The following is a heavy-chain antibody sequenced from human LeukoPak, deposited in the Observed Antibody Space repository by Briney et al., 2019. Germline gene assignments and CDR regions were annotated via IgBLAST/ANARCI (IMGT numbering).Heavy chain of an antibody. CDR3: ARPETQYSSGLDGFDI. J-gene: IGHJ3*02. CDR1: GFTFSTYW. D-gene: IGHD6-19*01. Sequence: GGSLRLSCAASGFTFSTYWMHWVRQAPGKGLVWVSRINSDGSRTTYADSVKGRFTISRDNAKNTLYLQMGSLRTEDTAVYYCARPETQYSSGLDGFDIWGQGTMVTVSS. V-gene: IGHV3-74*01. CDR2: INSDGSRT.